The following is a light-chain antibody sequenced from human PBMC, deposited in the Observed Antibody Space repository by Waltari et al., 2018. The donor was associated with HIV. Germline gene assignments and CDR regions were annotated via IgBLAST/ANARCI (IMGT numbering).Light chain of an antibody. Sequence: QSALTQPASVSGSPGQSITISCTGPSSDVGGYNLVSWYQQHPGKAPKLMIYEVRKRPSGVSNRFSGSKAGNTASLTISGLQAEDEADYYCCSYAGSSTWVFGGGTKLTVL. CDR1: SSDVGGYNL. J-gene: IGLJ3*02. V-gene: IGLV2-23*02. CDR3: CSYAGSSTWV. CDR2: EVR.